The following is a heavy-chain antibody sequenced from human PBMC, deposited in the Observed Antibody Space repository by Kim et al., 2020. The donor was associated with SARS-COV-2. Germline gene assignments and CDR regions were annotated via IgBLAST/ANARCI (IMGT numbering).Heavy chain of an antibody. Sequence: VKDRFTIPRDNPENTLYLQMNSLRPEDTAVYYCAKAVVRGVNYYYYGMDVWGQGTTVAVSS. J-gene: IGHJ6*01. V-gene: IGHV3-30*02. CDR3: AKAVVRGVNYYYYGMDV. D-gene: IGHD3-10*01.